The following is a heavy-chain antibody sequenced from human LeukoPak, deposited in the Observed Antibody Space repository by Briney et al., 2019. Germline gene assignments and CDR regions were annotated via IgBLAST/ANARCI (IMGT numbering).Heavy chain of an antibody. CDR1: GYTFTSYG. D-gene: IGHD3-22*01. V-gene: IGHV1-2*02. CDR3: ARESYDSSGYYDTRGVQGRFDY. Sequence: WASVKVSCKASGYTFTSYGISWVRQAPGQGLEWMGWINPNSGGTNYAQKFQGRVTMTRDTSISTAYMELSRLRSDDTAVYYCARESYDSSGYYDTRGVQGRFDYWGQGTLVTVSS. J-gene: IGHJ4*02. CDR2: INPNSGGT.